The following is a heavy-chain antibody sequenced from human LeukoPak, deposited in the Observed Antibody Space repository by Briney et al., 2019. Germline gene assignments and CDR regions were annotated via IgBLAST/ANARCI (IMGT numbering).Heavy chain of an antibody. CDR2: FDPEDGET. Sequence: ASVKVSCKVSGYTLTELSMHWVRQAPGKELEWMGGFDPEDGETIYAQKFQGRVTMTEDTSTDTAYMELSSLRSEDTAVYYCTTSRAFDYGMDVWGQGTTVTVSS. CDR3: TTSRAFDYGMDV. CDR1: GYTLTELS. J-gene: IGHJ6*02. V-gene: IGHV1-24*01.